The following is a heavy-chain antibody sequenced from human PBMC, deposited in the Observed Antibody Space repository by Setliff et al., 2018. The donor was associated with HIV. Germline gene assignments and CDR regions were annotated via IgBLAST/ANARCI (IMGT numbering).Heavy chain of an antibody. Sequence: SETLSLTCTVSGGSISSYYWSWIRQPPGKGLEWLGHIYSSGSTNYNPSLKSRVTISVDTSKNQFSLKLYSVTAADTAVYYCARAYFGSGVYYWGQGTLVTAPQ. CDR1: GGSISSYY. D-gene: IGHD3-10*01. J-gene: IGHJ4*02. CDR3: ARAYFGSGVYY. CDR2: IYSSGST. V-gene: IGHV4-4*09.